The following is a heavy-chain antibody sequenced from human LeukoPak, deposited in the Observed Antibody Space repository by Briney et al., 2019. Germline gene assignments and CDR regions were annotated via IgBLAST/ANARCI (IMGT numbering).Heavy chain of an antibody. D-gene: IGHD1-7*01. CDR3: ARVQLELRSVWFDP. CDR1: GFTFSDYY. Sequence: PGGSLRLSCAASGFTFSDYYMSWIRQAPGKGLEWVSYISSSGSTIYYADSVKGRFTISRDNAKNSLYLQMNSLRAEDTAVYYCARVQLELRSVWFDPWGQGTLVTVSS. V-gene: IGHV3-11*04. CDR2: ISSSGSTI. J-gene: IGHJ5*02.